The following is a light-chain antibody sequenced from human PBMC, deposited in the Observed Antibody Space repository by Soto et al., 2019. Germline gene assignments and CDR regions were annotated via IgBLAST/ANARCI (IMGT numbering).Light chain of an antibody. CDR3: QSYDSNNWV. Sequence: NFMLTQPHSVSESPGKTVTISCSRSSGNIASSYVQWYQQRPGSAPTTVIYEDNRRPSGVPDRFSGSIDNSSNSASLTISGLKTEDEADYYCQSYDSNNWVFGGGTKVTVL. CDR2: EDN. J-gene: IGLJ3*02. V-gene: IGLV6-57*04. CDR1: SGNIASSY.